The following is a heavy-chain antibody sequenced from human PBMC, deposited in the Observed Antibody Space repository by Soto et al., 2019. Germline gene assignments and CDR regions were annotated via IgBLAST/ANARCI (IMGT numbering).Heavy chain of an antibody. J-gene: IGHJ5*02. Sequence: PSETLSLTCTLSGGSISSAGYYWSWIRQHPGKGLEWIGSLYSSGSTYYNPSLKRRVTIPVDTSKNQFSLKLSSVTAADTAVYYCGRCGTAYYDIVASDPWGQGTLVTVSS. CDR1: GGSISSAGYY. D-gene: IGHD3-9*01. V-gene: IGHV4-31*03. CDR2: LYSSGST. CDR3: GRCGTAYYDIVASDP.